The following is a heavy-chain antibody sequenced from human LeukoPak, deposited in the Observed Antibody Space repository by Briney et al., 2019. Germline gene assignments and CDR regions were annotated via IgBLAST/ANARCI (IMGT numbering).Heavy chain of an antibody. CDR1: GGTFSSYA. Sequence: ASVKVSCKTSGGTFSSYAISWVRQTPGQGLEWMGWIRTDTGTPTYVQGFTGRFVFSLDTSVDTAYLQISSLKAEDTAMYYCARTYYGANPPDLWGRGTLVTVSS. J-gene: IGHJ5*02. D-gene: IGHD4-23*01. V-gene: IGHV7-4-1*02. CDR3: ARTYYGANPPDL. CDR2: IRTDTGTP.